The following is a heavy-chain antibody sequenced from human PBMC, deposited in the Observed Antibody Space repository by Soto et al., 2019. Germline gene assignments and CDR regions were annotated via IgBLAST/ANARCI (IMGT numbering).Heavy chain of an antibody. V-gene: IGHV3-33*01. CDR2: IWYDGSNK. D-gene: IGHD3-3*01. Sequence: QVQLVESGGGVVQPGRSLRLSCAASGFTFSSYGMHWVRQAPGKGLEWVAVIWYDGSNKYYADSVKGRFTISRDNSKSLQYLQMNSLRAEGTAVYFCASVRLRFPYGIDVGGQGTTVTVSS. J-gene: IGHJ6*02. CDR1: GFTFSSYG. CDR3: ASVRLRFPYGIDV.